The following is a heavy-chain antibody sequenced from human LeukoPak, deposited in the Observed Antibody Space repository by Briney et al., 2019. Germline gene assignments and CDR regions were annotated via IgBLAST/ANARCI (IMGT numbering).Heavy chain of an antibody. J-gene: IGHJ4*02. Sequence: SETLSLTCAVYGGSFSDYRWSWIRQPPGKGLEWIGEINHSGSTNYNPSLKSRVTISVDTSKKQFSLKLTSVTAADTAVYYCARRVTTRLPFRYWGQGTLVTVSS. CDR3: ARRVTTRLPFRY. V-gene: IGHV4-34*01. CDR1: GGSFSDYR. D-gene: IGHD4-17*01. CDR2: INHSGST.